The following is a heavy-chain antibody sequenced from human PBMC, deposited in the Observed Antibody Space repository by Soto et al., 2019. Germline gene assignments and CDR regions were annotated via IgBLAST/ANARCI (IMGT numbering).Heavy chain of an antibody. CDR3: AKDWAEDTMVRGAPNGY. D-gene: IGHD3-10*01. J-gene: IGHJ4*02. CDR2: ISYDGSNK. Sequence: GGSLRLSCAASGFTFSSYGMHWVRQAPGKGLEWVAVISYDGSNKYYADSVKGRFTISRDNSKNTLYLQMNSLRAEDTAVYYCAKDWAEDTMVRGAPNGYWGQGTLVTVSS. V-gene: IGHV3-30*18. CDR1: GFTFSSYG.